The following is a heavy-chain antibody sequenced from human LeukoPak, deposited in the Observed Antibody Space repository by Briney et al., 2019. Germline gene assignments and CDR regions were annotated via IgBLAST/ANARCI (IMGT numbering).Heavy chain of an antibody. CDR1: GFTFSSFD. J-gene: IGHJ4*02. CDR2: VSGGAGST. CDR3: AKSLTKITPATFDQ. V-gene: IGHV3-23*01. D-gene: IGHD2-2*01. Sequence: GGSLRLSCAASGFTFSSFDMSWVRQAPGKGLEWVAAVSGGAGSTYYADSVRGRSTISRDNSQNTLSLHMTSLRAEDTAIYYCAKSLTKITPATFDQWGQGTLVTVSS.